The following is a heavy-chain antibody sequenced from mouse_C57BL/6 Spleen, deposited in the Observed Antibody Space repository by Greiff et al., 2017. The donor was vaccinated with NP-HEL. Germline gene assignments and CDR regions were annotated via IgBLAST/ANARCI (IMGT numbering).Heavy chain of an antibody. CDR3: TSDYYGSSSFAY. J-gene: IGHJ3*01. D-gene: IGHD1-1*01. Sequence: EVQLQQSGAELVRPGASVKLSCTASGFNIKDYYMHWVKQRPEQGLEWIGRIDPEDGDTEYAPKFQGKATMTADTSSNTAYLQLSSLTSEDTAVYYCTSDYYGSSSFAYWGQGTLVTVSA. V-gene: IGHV14-1*01. CDR1: GFNIKDYY. CDR2: IDPEDGDT.